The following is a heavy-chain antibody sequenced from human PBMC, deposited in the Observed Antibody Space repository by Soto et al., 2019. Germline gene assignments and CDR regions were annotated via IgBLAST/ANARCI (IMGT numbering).Heavy chain of an antibody. CDR1: GFAVSSKY. V-gene: IGHV3-53*01. CDR2: IYGGGTT. Sequence: EVHLVESGGGLIQPGGSLRLSCAASGFAVSSKYMTWVRQAPGKGLEWVSVIYGGGTTYYAASVKGRFTISRDNSTNPLYLQVNSLRAEDTAVYYCVQTTGWPGFDFWGQGTLVTGSS. D-gene: IGHD6-19*01. J-gene: IGHJ4*02. CDR3: VQTTGWPGFDF.